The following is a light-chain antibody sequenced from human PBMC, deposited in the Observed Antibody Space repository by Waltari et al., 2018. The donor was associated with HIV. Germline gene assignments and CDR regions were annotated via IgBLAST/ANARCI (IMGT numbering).Light chain of an antibody. J-gene: IGKJ2*01. CDR2: DSS. Sequence: LVFTQFPATLSLSPGERATLSCRASQTISGSIAWYQQRPGQTPRLLIYDSSNRATDIPARFSGSVSGTDFTLTIASLESEDFTFYYCQHRSSWPLYTFGQGTRVEI. V-gene: IGKV3-11*01. CDR1: QTISGS. CDR3: QHRSSWPLYT.